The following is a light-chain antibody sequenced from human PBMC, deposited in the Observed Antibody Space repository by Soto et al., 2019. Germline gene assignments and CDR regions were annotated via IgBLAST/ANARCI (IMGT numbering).Light chain of an antibody. Sequence: DIVMTQSPDSLAVSLGERATINCKSSQSLFYSPNNKTYLAWYQHKAGQSPKLLIYWASNRESGVPDRFSGSGSGTDFTLSICILLAEDVRIYYCQRYHRVLQLTFGAGTKVEIQ. CDR3: QRYHRVLQLT. CDR1: QSLFYSPNNKTY. V-gene: IGKV4-1*01. J-gene: IGKJ4*01. CDR2: WAS.